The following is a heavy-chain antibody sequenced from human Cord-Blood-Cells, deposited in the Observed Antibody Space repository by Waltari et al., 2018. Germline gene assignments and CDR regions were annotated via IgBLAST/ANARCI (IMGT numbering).Heavy chain of an antibody. CDR3: ARALTGDILTGYYDAFDI. CDR1: GYTFPSYY. D-gene: IGHD3-9*01. Sequence: QVQLVQSGSEVKKPGASVKVSCKASGYTFPSYYMHWVRPAPGHGLEWMGIINPSGGSTSYAQKFQGRVTMTRDTSTSTVYMELSSLRSEDTAVYYCARALTGDILTGYYDAFDIWGQGTMVTVSS. CDR2: INPSGGST. V-gene: IGHV1-46*01. J-gene: IGHJ3*02.